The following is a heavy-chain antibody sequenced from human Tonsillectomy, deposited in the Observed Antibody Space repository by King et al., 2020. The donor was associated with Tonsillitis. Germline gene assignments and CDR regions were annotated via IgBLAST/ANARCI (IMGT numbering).Heavy chain of an antibody. CDR3: VKGYCSSTSCSAEYFLH. J-gene: IGHJ1*01. V-gene: IGHV3-9*01. D-gene: IGHD2-2*01. CDR2: ISWNSGNI. Sequence: VQLVESGGGLVQPGRSLRLSCAASGFTFDDYAMHWVRQAPGKGLEWVSGISWNSGNIGYADSVKGRFTISRDNAKNSLYLQMNSLRAEDTALYYCVKGYCSSTSCSAEYFLHWGQGTLVTVSS. CDR1: GFTFDDYA.